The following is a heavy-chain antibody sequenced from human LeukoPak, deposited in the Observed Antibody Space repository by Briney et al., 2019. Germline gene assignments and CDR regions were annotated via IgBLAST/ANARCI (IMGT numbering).Heavy chain of an antibody. V-gene: IGHV3-23*01. Sequence: RGSLRLSCAASGFTFSSYAMSWVRQAPGKGLEWVSTISESDDSTYYADSVKGQFTISRDNSKNTLYLQMNSLRAEDTAVYYCAKDRSLGVTAAINYWGQGTLVTVSS. CDR2: ISESDDST. J-gene: IGHJ4*02. CDR3: AKDRSLGVTAAINY. CDR1: GFTFSSYA. D-gene: IGHD2-2*02.